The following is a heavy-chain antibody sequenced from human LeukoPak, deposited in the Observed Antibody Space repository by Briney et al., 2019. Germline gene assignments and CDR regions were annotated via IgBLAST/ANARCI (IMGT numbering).Heavy chain of an antibody. D-gene: IGHD2-21*02. V-gene: IGHV1-18*04. CDR3: ARVRGTALTAYPGYFDY. Sequence: ASVKVSCQASGYTFNSYGISWVRQAPGQGLEWMGWISIYTGNTKYGEKFQGRATMTRDTSTSTAYLEVRSLSSDDTAVYYCARVRGTALTAYPGYFDYWGQGTLVTVSS. J-gene: IGHJ4*02. CDR2: ISIYTGNT. CDR1: GYTFNSYG.